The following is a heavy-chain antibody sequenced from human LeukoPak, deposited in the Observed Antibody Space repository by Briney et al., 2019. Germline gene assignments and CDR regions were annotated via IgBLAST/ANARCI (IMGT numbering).Heavy chain of an antibody. CDR2: INPSGGST. D-gene: IGHD1-26*01. J-gene: IGHJ6*02. CDR3: ARSGVGGTYYYYYYYGMDV. V-gene: IGHV1-46*01. Sequence: ASVKVSCKASRYTFTSYYMHWVRQAPGQGLEWMGIINPSGGSTSYAQKFQGRVTMTRDTSTSTVYMELSSLRSEDTAVYYCARSGVGGTYYYYYYYGMDVWGQGTTVTVSS. CDR1: RYTFTSYY.